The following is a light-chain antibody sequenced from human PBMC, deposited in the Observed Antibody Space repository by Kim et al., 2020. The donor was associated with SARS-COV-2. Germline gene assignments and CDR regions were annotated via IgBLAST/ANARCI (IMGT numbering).Light chain of an antibody. V-gene: IGLV6-57*02. CDR3: QSYDSSDHWV. CDR1: SGSIASNY. CDR2: EDN. Sequence: NFMLTQPHSVSESPGKTVTISCTGSSGSIASNYVQWYQQRPGSAPTTVIYEDNQRPSGVPDRFSGSIDSSSNSASLTISGLKTEDEADYYCQSYDSSDHWVFDGRTQLTVL. J-gene: IGLJ3*02.